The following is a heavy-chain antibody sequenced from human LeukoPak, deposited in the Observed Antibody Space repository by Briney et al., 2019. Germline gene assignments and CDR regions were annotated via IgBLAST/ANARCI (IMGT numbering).Heavy chain of an antibody. CDR3: ARGGYGDRIDY. CDR2: INPSGGST. Sequence: GASVKVSCKASGYTFTSYYMHWVRQAPGQGLEWMGIINPSGGSTSYAQKFQGRVTMTRGTSTSTVYMELSRLRSEDTAVYYCARGGYGDRIDYWGQGTLVSVSS. CDR1: GYTFTSYY. D-gene: IGHD4-17*01. V-gene: IGHV1-46*01. J-gene: IGHJ4*02.